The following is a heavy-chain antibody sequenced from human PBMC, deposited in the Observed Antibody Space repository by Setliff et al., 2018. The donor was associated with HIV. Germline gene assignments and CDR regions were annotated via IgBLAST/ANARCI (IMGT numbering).Heavy chain of an antibody. CDR3: ARSTDCSGRGCPFDY. CDR2: VYPGDSDT. Sequence: GESLKISCQASGYSFSSYWIGWVRQMPGKGLEWVGSVYPGDSDTRYSPSFQGQVTISADKSVSTAYLQWNSLTASDIGMYYCARSTDCSGRGCPFDYWGQGTLVTVS. J-gene: IGHJ4*02. V-gene: IGHV5-51*01. D-gene: IGHD2-15*01. CDR1: GYSFSSYW.